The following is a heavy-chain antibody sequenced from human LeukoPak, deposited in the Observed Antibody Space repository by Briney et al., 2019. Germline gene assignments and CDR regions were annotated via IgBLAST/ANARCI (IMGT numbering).Heavy chain of an antibody. V-gene: IGHV4-59*11. D-gene: IGHD3-3*01. Sequence: PSETLSLTCTVSGGSISSHYWSWIQQPPGKGLEWIGYIYYSGSTNYNPSLKSRVTISVDTSKNQFSLKLSSVTAADTAVYYCARDSRVRFHYYFDYWGQGTLVTVSS. CDR3: ARDSRVRFHYYFDY. CDR1: GGSISSHY. CDR2: IYYSGST. J-gene: IGHJ4*02.